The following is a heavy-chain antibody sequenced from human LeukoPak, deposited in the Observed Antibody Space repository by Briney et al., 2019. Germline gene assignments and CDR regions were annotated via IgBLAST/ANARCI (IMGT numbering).Heavy chain of an antibody. CDR2: ISYDGSNK. CDR1: GFTFSSYG. J-gene: IGHJ4*02. V-gene: IGHV3-30*18. CDR3: AKSSYDSSGYYGN. Sequence: PGGSLRLSCAASGFTFSSYGMHWVRQAPGKGLEWVAVISYDGSNKYYADSVKGRFTISRDSSKNTLYLQMNSLRAEDTAVYYCAKSSYDSSGYYGNWGQGTLVTVSS. D-gene: IGHD3-22*01.